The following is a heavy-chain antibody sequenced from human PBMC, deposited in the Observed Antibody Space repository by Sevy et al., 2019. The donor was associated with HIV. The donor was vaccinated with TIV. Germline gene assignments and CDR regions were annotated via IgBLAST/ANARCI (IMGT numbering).Heavy chain of an antibody. J-gene: IGHJ4*02. CDR3: ARHGIAVGPYTTFDY. V-gene: IGHV5-51*01. CDR1: GYSFTSYW. D-gene: IGHD6-19*01. CDR2: IYPGDSDT. Sequence: GESLKISCKGSGYSFTSYWIGWVRQMPGKGLEWMGIIYPGDSDTRYSPSFQGQVTISADKSISTAYLQWSSLKASDTAMYYCARHGIAVGPYTTFDYWGQGTLVTVSS.